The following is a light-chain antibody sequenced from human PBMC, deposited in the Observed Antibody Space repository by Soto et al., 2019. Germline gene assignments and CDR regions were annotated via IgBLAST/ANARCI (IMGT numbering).Light chain of an antibody. CDR2: DAS. CDR3: QQRSNTWT. Sequence: LTHSPATLSLTPGERATLSCRASQSVSSYLAWYQQKPGQAPRLLIYDASNRATGIPARFSGSGSGTDFTLTISSLEPEDFAVYYCQQRSNTWTCRQG. J-gene: IGKJ1*01. CDR1: QSVSSY. V-gene: IGKV3-11*01.